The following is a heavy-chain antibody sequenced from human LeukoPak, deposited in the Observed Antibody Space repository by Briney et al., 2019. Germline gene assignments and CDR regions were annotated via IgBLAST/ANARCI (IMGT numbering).Heavy chain of an antibody. CDR1: GGSVSSGSYY. V-gene: IGHV4-61*01. CDR3: ARSTNFEAFDI. Sequence: SETLSLTCSVSGGSVSSGSYYYSWIRQPPGTGLEWIGCIYYSGSTNYNPSLKSRVTISLDTSKNQFSLNLRSVTTADTAVYYCARSTNFEAFDIWGQGTMVTVSS. D-gene: IGHD4/OR15-4a*01. CDR2: IYYSGST. J-gene: IGHJ3*02.